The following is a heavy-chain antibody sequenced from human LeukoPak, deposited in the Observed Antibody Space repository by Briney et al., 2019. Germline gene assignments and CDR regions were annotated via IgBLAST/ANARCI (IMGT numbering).Heavy chain of an antibody. CDR3: VKYTGNSILVRFDY. V-gene: IGHV3-23*01. D-gene: IGHD4-23*01. CDR2: ISGSGSGT. J-gene: IGHJ4*02. CDR1: GFTFSSYA. Sequence: GGSLRPSCAASGFTFSSYAMTWVRQAPGKGLEWDSGISGSGSGTYYADSVKGRFTVSRDTSKTTLYLQMNSLRAEDTALYYCVKYTGNSILVRFDYCGQGTLVTVSS.